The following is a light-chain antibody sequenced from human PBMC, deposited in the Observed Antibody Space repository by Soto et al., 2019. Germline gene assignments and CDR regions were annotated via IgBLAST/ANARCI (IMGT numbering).Light chain of an antibody. CDR1: SSDVGAYNY. J-gene: IGLJ2*01. V-gene: IGLV2-8*01. CDR2: AVN. CDR3: SSYAGGNNIMV. Sequence: QSVLTQPPSASGSTGQSVTISCTGTSSDVGAYNYVSWYQQEPGKAPKLMIYAVNKRPSGVPDRFSGSKSGNTASLTVSGLRAADEADYFCSSYAGGNNIMVFGGGTKLTVL.